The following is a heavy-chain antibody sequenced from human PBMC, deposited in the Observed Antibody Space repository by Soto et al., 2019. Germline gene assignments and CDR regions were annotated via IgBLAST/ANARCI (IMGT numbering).Heavy chain of an antibody. CDR3: ALGDCTGADCYSWPFNYGVDV. J-gene: IGHJ6*02. CDR2: IWYDGSNK. Sequence: QVQLVESGGGVVQPGGSLRLSCTTSGFTFNTYGMYWVRQAPGKGLEWVAIIWYDGSNKYYGDSVKGRFTISRDNSKNTLYLQMNGLRAEDTALYYCALGDCTGADCYSWPFNYGVDVWGQGTTVTVSS. V-gene: IGHV3-33*08. CDR1: GFTFNTYG. D-gene: IGHD2-15*01.